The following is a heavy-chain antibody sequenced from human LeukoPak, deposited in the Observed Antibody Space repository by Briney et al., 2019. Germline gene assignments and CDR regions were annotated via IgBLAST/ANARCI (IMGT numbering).Heavy chain of an antibody. CDR2: IYYSAST. CDR1: GGSISTYY. V-gene: IGHV4-59*01. J-gene: IGHJ4*02. Sequence: PSETLSLTCTVSGGSISTYYWNWIRQPPGKGLEWIGYIYYSASTNYNPSLKSRVTISVDTSKNQFSLKLSSVTAADTAMYYCARDGSARYYFDYWGQGTLVTVST. CDR3: ARDGSARYYFDY.